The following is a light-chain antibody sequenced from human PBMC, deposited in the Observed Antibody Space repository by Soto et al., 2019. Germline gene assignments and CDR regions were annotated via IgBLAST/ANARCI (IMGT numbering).Light chain of an antibody. V-gene: IGKV3-20*01. CDR3: QQYGSSLYT. CDR2: SAS. CDR1: QTISGTY. J-gene: IGKJ2*01. Sequence: EIVLTQSPGTLSLSPGERATLSCRASQTISGTYLAWYQQKPGQAPRLLIYSASSRATDIPDRFSGSGSGTDFTLSISRLEPEDFAVYYCQQYGSSLYTFGQGTKLEIK.